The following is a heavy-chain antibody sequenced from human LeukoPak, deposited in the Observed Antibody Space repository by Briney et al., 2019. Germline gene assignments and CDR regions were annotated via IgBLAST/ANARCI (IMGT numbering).Heavy chain of an antibody. J-gene: IGHJ4*02. CDR2: ISYDGSNK. CDR3: ASSEGDSSGYYYHY. V-gene: IGHV3-30*01. CDR1: GFTFSSYA. Sequence: PGGSLRLSCAASGFTFSSYAMHWVRQAPGKGLEWVAVISYDGSNKYYADSVKGRFTISRDNSKNTLYLQMNSLRAEDTAVYYCASSEGDSSGYYYHYWGQGTLVTVSS. D-gene: IGHD3-22*01.